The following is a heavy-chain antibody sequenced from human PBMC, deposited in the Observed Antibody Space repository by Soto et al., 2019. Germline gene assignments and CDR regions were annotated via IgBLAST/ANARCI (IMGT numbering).Heavy chain of an antibody. Sequence: EVQVVASGGGLVQPGGSLRLSCEGFGYTFRGCGMICVRQAPGKGLECVSYISSDETFVNYADSVKGRFTISRDSAKNSLLLQMNSLRDEDTAVYYCVRGGGVGPTWGYYWGQGAQVTVSS. CDR3: VRGGGVGPTWGYY. CDR2: ISSDETFV. D-gene: IGHD1-26*01. V-gene: IGHV3-48*02. J-gene: IGHJ4*02. CDR1: GYTFRGCG.